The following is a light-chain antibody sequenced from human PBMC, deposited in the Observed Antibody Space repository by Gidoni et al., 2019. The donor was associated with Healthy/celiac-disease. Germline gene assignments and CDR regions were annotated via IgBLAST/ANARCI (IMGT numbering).Light chain of an antibody. CDR1: SSDVGGYNY. CDR3: SSYAGSNNYV. V-gene: IGLV2-8*01. CDR2: EVS. J-gene: IGLJ1*01. Sequence: QSALTQPPSASGSPGQSVTISCTGTSSDVGGYNYVSWYQQHPGKAPKLMIYEVSKRPPGVPDRFSGYKSGNTASLTVSGLQAEDEADYYCSSYAGSNNYVFGTGTKVTVL.